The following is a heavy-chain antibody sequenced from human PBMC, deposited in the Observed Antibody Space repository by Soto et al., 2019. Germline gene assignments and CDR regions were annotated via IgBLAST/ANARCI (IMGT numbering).Heavy chain of an antibody. Sequence: QVQLQQWGAGLVKPSETLSLSCAVYGQSFSGHSWAWIRQPPGKGLEWIGEISESGSTYYNPSRKSRVIISTGTSKNQFSLELNSVTAADTAAYFCARGSGIVALPGELEDVNYDFWGQGTLVNVSS. J-gene: IGHJ4*02. CDR1: GQSFSGHS. V-gene: IGHV4-34*01. CDR3: ARGSGIVALPGELEDVNYDF. D-gene: IGHD1-1*01. CDR2: ISESGST.